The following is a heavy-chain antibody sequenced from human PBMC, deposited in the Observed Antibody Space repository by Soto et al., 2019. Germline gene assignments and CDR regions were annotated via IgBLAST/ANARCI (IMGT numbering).Heavy chain of an antibody. CDR1: GGSISSYY. CDR2: IYYSGST. CDR3: ARERYTIFGVAYFDY. Sequence: TLSLTCTVSGGSISSYYWSWIRQPPGKGLEWIGYIYYSGSTNYNPSLRSRVTISVDTSKNQFSLKLSSVTAADTAVYYCARERYTIFGVAYFDYWGQGTLVTVSS. V-gene: IGHV4-59*01. D-gene: IGHD3-3*01. J-gene: IGHJ4*02.